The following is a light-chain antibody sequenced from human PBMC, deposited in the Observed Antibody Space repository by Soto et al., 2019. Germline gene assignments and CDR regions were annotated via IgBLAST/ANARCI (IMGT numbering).Light chain of an antibody. J-gene: IGKJ5*01. CDR2: CAS. Sequence: EIGLTQSPGTLSLYTVERATLSCRASQSVSSSYLAWYQQKPGQAPRLLIYCASSRATGIPDRFSGSGSGTDFTLTISRLVPEDFAMYYCHQYGISPPVTFGQGTRLEIK. CDR3: HQYGISPPVT. CDR1: QSVSSSY. V-gene: IGKV3-20*01.